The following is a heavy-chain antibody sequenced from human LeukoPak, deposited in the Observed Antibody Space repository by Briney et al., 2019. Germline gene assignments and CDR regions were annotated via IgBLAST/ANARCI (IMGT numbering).Heavy chain of an antibody. Sequence: GESLKISCKGSGYSFTSYWIGWVRQMPGKGLEWMGIIYPGDSDTRYSPSFQGQVTISADKSISTAYLQWSSLKASDTAMYYCARSAVLSGSWYLDTDISDNWFDPWGQGTLVTVSS. J-gene: IGHJ5*02. CDR1: GYSFTSYW. V-gene: IGHV5-51*01. CDR2: IYPGDSDT. D-gene: IGHD6-13*01. CDR3: ARSAVLSGSWYLDTDISDNWFDP.